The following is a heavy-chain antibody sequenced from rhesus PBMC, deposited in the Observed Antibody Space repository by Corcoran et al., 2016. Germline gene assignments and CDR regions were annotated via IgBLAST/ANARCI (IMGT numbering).Heavy chain of an antibody. CDR2: GDTVYGEK. V-gene: IGHV1-156*01. CDR3: ATQTGDPYAEYFEF. CDR1: GYTFTELS. D-gene: IGHD7-45*01. Sequence: EVQLVQSGAEVKKPGASVKVSCKVSGYTFTELSMHWVRQAPGKGLEWMGGGDTVYGEKKHAEKFQGRVTMTEDTATDTAYMELSSLRSEDTAVYYCATQTGDPYAEYFEFWGQGALVTVSS. J-gene: IGHJ1*01.